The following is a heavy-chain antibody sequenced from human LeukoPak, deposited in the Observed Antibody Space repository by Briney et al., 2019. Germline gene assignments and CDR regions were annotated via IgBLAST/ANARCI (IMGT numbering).Heavy chain of an antibody. CDR3: AKTTAGYSSGRYPGWPVDY. CDR2: ISGSGGST. V-gene: IGHV3-23*01. D-gene: IGHD6-19*01. Sequence: GGSLRLSCAAPGFTFNSYAMYWVRQAPGKGLEWVSGISGSGGSTYHADSVKGRFSISRDNSRNTVFLQMHSLRAEDTALYYCAKTTAGYSSGRYPGWPVDYWAREPWSPSPQ. CDR1: GFTFNSYA. J-gene: IGHJ4*02.